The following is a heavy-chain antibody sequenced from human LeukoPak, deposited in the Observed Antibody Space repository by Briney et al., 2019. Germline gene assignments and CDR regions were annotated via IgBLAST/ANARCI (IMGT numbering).Heavy chain of an antibody. CDR1: GFTFDDYA. Sequence: GGSLRLSCAASGFTFDDYAMHWVRQAPGKGLEWVSAISGSGGSTYYADSVKGRFTISRDNSKNTLYLQMNSLRAEDTAVYYCATNNYDISTGYYIWWGQGTLVTVSS. CDR2: ISGSGGST. V-gene: IGHV3-23*01. D-gene: IGHD3-9*01. J-gene: IGHJ4*02. CDR3: ATNNYDISTGYYIW.